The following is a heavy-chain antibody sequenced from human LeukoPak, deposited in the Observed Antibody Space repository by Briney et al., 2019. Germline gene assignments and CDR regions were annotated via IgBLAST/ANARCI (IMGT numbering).Heavy chain of an antibody. CDR1: GFTFSSYA. Sequence: GGSLRLSCSASGFTFSSYAMHWVRQAPGKGLAYVSAISSNGGSTYYADSVKGRFTISRDNSKNTLYLQMSSLRAEDTAVYYCARYSSGWYYYWGQGTLVTVSS. D-gene: IGHD6-19*01. J-gene: IGHJ4*02. CDR3: ARYSSGWYYY. V-gene: IGHV3-64D*06. CDR2: ISSNGGST.